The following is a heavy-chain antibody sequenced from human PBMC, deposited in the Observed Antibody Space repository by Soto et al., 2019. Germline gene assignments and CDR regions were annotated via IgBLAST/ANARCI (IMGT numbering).Heavy chain of an antibody. V-gene: IGHV3-30-3*01. CDR1: GFTFSSYA. CDR3: ARDPYYYGSGSRGYFDY. D-gene: IGHD3-10*01. J-gene: IGHJ4*02. Sequence: GGSLRLSCAASGFTFSSYAMHWVRQAPGKGLEWVAVISYDGSNKYYADSVKGRFTISRDNSKNTLYLQMNSLRAEDTAVYYCARDPYYYGSGSRGYFDYWGQGTLVTVSS. CDR2: ISYDGSNK.